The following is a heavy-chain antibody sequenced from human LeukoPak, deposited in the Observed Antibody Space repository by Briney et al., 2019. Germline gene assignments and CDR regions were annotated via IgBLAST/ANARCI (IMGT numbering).Heavy chain of an antibody. Sequence: SETLSLTCTVSGGSIKSHFWSWVRQPPGKRLEWIGYIFHSGSTNYNPSLKSRVTISVDTSKNQFSLKLSSVTAADTAVYYCARQDTGGFYDSRPNDAFDIWGQGTMVTVSS. D-gene: IGHD3-22*01. J-gene: IGHJ3*02. CDR1: GGSIKSHF. CDR2: IFHSGST. CDR3: ARQDTGGFYDSRPNDAFDI. V-gene: IGHV4-59*08.